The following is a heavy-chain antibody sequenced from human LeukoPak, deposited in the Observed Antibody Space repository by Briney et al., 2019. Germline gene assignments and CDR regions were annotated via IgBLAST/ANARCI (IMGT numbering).Heavy chain of an antibody. J-gene: IGHJ4*02. CDR1: GGSISSYY. V-gene: IGHV4-34*01. Sequence: SETLSLTCTVSGGSISSYYWSWIRQPPGKGLEWIGEINHSGSTNYNPSLKSRVTVSVDTSKNQFSLKLSSVTAADTAVYYCARGYDFWSGYSNFDYWGQGTLVTVSS. CDR3: ARGYDFWSGYSNFDY. D-gene: IGHD3-3*01. CDR2: INHSGST.